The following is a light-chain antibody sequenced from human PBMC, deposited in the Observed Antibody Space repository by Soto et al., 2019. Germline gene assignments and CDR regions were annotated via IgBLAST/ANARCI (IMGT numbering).Light chain of an antibody. Sequence: DIQMTQSPSTLSGSVGDRVTITCRASQTISSWLAWYQQKPEKAPKLLIYKASTLKSGVPSRFSGSGSGTEFTLTISSLQPDDFATYYCQHYNSYSEAVGQGTKVDIK. CDR3: QHYNSYSEA. V-gene: IGKV1-5*03. J-gene: IGKJ1*01. CDR1: QTISSW. CDR2: KAS.